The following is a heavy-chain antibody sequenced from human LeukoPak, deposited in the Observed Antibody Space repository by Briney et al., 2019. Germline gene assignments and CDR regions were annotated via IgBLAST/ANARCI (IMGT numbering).Heavy chain of an antibody. V-gene: IGHV1-69*05. Sequence: ASVKVSCKASGGTFSSYAISWVRQAPGQGLEWVGGIIPIFGTANYAQKFQGRVTITTDESTSTAYMELSSLRSEDTAVYYCARDRRYCSSTSCTHYYYYMDVWGKGTTVTVSS. J-gene: IGHJ6*03. D-gene: IGHD2-2*01. CDR3: ARDRRYCSSTSCTHYYYYMDV. CDR2: IIPIFGTA. CDR1: GGTFSSYA.